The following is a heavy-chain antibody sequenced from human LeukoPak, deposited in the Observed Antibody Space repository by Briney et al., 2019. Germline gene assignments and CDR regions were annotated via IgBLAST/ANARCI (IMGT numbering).Heavy chain of an antibody. D-gene: IGHD2-15*01. CDR2: IYYSGST. Sequence: SETLSLTCTVSGGSISSSSYYWGWIRQPPGKGLEWIGSIYYSGSTYYNPSLKSRVTISVDTSKNQFSLKLSSVTAADTAVYYCAREPLVVVAATSISSHFDYWGQGTLVTVSS. J-gene: IGHJ4*02. CDR3: AREPLVVVAATSISSHFDY. V-gene: IGHV4-39*07. CDR1: GGSISSSSYY.